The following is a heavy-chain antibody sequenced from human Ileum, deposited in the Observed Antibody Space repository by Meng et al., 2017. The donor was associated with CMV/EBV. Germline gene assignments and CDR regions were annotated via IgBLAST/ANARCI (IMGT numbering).Heavy chain of an antibody. J-gene: IGHJ5*01. CDR2: MNPYSGNT. CDR3: ARDLTGSTRGGRFDS. Sequence: ASVKVSCKASGYTFTDYDVNWVRQAAGQGLEWMGWMNPYSGNTGYAQKFKGRVTVTRNTSISTAYMELSSLRSEDTAVYYWARDLTGSTRGGRFDSWGQGTLVTVSS. V-gene: IGHV1-8*03. D-gene: IGHD1-7*01. CDR1: GYTFTDYD.